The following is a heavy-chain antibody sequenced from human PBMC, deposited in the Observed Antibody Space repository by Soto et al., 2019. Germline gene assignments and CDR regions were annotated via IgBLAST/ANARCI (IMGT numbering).Heavy chain of an antibody. Sequence: GASVKVSCKTSGYTFSNYGIAWVRQAPGQGLGWMGWISVYNYNTNYAQKLQGRVTMTRDISTSTAYMELRSLISDDTAVYYCARGGGYYGSGTYPFDYWGQGTLVTVSS. D-gene: IGHD3-10*01. V-gene: IGHV1-18*01. CDR2: ISVYNYNT. CDR1: GYTFSNYG. J-gene: IGHJ4*02. CDR3: ARGGGYYGSGTYPFDY.